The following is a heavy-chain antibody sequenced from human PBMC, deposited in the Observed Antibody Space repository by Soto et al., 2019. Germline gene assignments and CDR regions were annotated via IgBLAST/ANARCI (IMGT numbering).Heavy chain of an antibody. CDR1: GFTFSSYG. V-gene: IGHV3-30*03. J-gene: IGHJ5*02. D-gene: IGHD4-17*01. CDR2: ISYDGSNK. CDR3: AIDHQAYGDYDGNWFDP. Sequence: QVQLVESGGGVVQPGRSLRLSCAASGFTFSSYGMHWVRQAPGKGLEWVAVISYDGSNKYYADSVKGRFTISRDNSKNTLYLQMNSLRAEDTAVYYCAIDHQAYGDYDGNWFDPWGQGTLVTVSS.